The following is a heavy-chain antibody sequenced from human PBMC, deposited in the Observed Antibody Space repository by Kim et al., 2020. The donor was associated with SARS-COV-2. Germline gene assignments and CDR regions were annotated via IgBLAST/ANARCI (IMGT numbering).Heavy chain of an antibody. CDR2: ISGSGGST. CDR3: ATSSYDSSGYWDAFDI. CDR1: GFTFSSYA. Sequence: GGSLRLSCAASGFTFSSYAMSWVRQAPGKGLEWVSAISGSGGSTYYADSVKGRFTISRDNSKNTLYLQMNSLRAEDTAVYYCATSSYDSSGYWDAFDIWGQGTMVTVSS. V-gene: IGHV3-23*01. J-gene: IGHJ3*02. D-gene: IGHD3-22*01.